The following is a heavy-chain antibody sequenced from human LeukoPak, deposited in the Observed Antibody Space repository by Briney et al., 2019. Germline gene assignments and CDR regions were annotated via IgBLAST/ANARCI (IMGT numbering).Heavy chain of an antibody. CDR3: ARDLLWFGELENYYYGMDV. Sequence: SQNLSLTCTVSGGSISSGSYYWSWIRQPAGKGLEWIGRIYTSGSTNYNPSLKSRVTISVDTSKNQFSLKLSSVTAADTAVYYCARDLLWFGELENYYYGMDVWGQGTTVTVSS. V-gene: IGHV4-61*02. J-gene: IGHJ6*02. CDR1: GGSISSGSYY. D-gene: IGHD3-10*01. CDR2: IYTSGST.